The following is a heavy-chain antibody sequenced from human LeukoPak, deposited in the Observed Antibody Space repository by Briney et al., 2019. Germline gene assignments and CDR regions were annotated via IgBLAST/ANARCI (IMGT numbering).Heavy chain of an antibody. CDR3: ARGPDRGNWFDP. CDR2: INAGNGNT. V-gene: IGHV1-3*01. J-gene: IGHJ5*02. Sequence: GASVKVSCKASGYTFTDFVMHWVRQAPGQRLEWMGWINAGNGNTEYSQRFQGRVTITRDTSASTAYMELSSLRSEDTAVYYCARGPDRGNWFDPWGQGTLVTVSS. CDR1: GYTFTDFV.